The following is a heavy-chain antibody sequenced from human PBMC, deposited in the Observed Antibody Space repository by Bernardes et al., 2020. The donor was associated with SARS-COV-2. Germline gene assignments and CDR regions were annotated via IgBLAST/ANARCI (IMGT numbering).Heavy chain of an antibody. J-gene: IGHJ2*01. CDR1: GFSFNTFG. D-gene: IGHD4-17*01. Sequence: GVSLRLSCAASGFSFNTFGMHWVRQSPDKGLEWLAIIWYDGDDKYYADSVKGRFTVSRDNSKNILFLQMNNLRVDDTGVYYCARETNPYGDWYFDVWGRGTLVTVSS. CDR3: ARETNPYGDWYFDV. V-gene: IGHV3-33*01. CDR2: IWYDGDDK.